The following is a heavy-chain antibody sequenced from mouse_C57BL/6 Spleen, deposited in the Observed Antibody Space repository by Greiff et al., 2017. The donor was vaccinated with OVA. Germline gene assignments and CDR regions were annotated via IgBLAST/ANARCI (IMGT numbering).Heavy chain of an antibody. D-gene: IGHD2-4*01. Sequence: EVKLMESGGGLVQPGGSLKLSCAASGFTFSDYYMYWVRQTPEKRLEWVAYISNGGGSTYYPDTVKGRFTISRDNAKNTLYLQMSRLKSEDTAMYYCARRGDYDVEGFAYWGQGTLVTVSA. V-gene: IGHV5-12*01. CDR1: GFTFSDYY. CDR2: ISNGGGST. J-gene: IGHJ3*01. CDR3: ARRGDYDVEGFAY.